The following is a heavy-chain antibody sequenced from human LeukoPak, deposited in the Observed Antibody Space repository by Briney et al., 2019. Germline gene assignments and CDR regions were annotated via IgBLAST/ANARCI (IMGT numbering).Heavy chain of an antibody. J-gene: IGHJ4*02. CDR1: GFTFISYA. D-gene: IGHD4-17*01. V-gene: IGHV3-23*01. CDR3: AKAPDYGDYLYFDY. Sequence: GGSLRLSCAASGFTFISYAMSWVRQAPGKGLEWVSAISGSGGSTYYADSVKGRFTISRDNSKNTLYLQMNSLRAEDTAVYYCAKAPDYGDYLYFDYWGQGTLVTVSS. CDR2: ISGSGGST.